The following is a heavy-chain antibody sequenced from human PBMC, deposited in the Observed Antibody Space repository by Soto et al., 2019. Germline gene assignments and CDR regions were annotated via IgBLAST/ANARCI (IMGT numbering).Heavy chain of an antibody. J-gene: IGHJ4*02. CDR2: ISGTGGTT. CDR1: GFTFSSYA. CDR3: AKFFVETGGSSGWPWSFHF. V-gene: IGHV3-23*01. D-gene: IGHD6-25*01. Sequence: EVQLLESGGGLVQPGGSLRLSCAASGFTFSSYAMSWVRQAPGKGLEWVSAISGTGGTTYYADSMKGRFTISRYNSRNTLHRQMNSLRAEDTAIYYCAKFFVETGGSSGWPWSFHFWGQGTLVTVSS.